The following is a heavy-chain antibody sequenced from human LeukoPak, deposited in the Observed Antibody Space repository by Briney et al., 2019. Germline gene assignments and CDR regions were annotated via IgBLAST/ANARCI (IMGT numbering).Heavy chain of an antibody. Sequence: GGSLRLSCAASGFTFSDYWMNWVRQTPGKGLEWVANIKRDGSGQNYVDSVKGRFTISRDNAKNSLYLQMNSLRAEDTAMYYCVGPKDWGQGTLVTVSS. CDR3: VGPKD. CDR2: IKRDGSGQ. CDR1: GFTFSDYW. J-gene: IGHJ4*02. V-gene: IGHV3-7*01.